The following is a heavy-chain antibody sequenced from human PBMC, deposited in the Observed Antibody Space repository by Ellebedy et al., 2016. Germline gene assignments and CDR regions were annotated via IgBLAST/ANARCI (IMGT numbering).Heavy chain of an antibody. CDR3: TTVRPRFYGSGSYYTKRDDAFDI. J-gene: IGHJ3*02. D-gene: IGHD3-10*01. V-gene: IGHV3-15*01. Sequence: GGSLRLSCAASGFTFTNAWMNWVRQAPGKGLEWVGRIKSKTDGGTTDYAAPVKGRFTISRDDSKNTLYLQMNSLKTEDTAVYYCTTVRPRFYGSGSYYTKRDDAFDIWGQGTMVTVSS. CDR2: IKSKTDGGTT. CDR1: GFTFTNAW.